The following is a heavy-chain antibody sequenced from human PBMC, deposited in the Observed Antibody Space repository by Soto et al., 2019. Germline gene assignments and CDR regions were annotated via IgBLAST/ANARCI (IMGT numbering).Heavy chain of an antibody. V-gene: IGHV3-30*18. CDR1: GFTFSSYG. J-gene: IGHJ4*02. CDR2: ISYDGSNK. CDR3: AKDGKGSGSYYTAGLYYFDY. D-gene: IGHD3-10*01. Sequence: QVQLVESGGGVVQPGRSLRLSCAASGFTFSSYGMHWVRQAPGKGLEWVAVISYDGSNKYYADSVKGRFTISRDNSKNTLYLQMNSLRAEDTAVYYCAKDGKGSGSYYTAGLYYFDYWGQGTLVTVSS.